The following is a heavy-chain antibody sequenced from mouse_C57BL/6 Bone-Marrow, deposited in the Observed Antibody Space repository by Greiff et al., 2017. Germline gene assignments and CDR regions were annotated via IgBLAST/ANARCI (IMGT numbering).Heavy chain of an antibody. Sequence: VQLKESGPELVKPGASVKISCKASGYSFPDYNMNWVKQSNGKSLEWIGVINPNYGTTSYNQKFKGKATLTVDQSSSTAYMQLNSLTSEDSAVYYCAEGNYDYDGYYAMDYWGQGTSVTVSS. J-gene: IGHJ4*01. CDR3: AEGNYDYDGYYAMDY. CDR2: INPNYGTT. CDR1: GYSFPDYN. V-gene: IGHV1-39*01. D-gene: IGHD2-4*01.